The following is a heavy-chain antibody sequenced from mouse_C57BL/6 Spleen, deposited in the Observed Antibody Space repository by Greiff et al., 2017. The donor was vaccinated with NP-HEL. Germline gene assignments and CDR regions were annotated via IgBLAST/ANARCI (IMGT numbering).Heavy chain of an antibody. V-gene: IGHV1-78*01. CDR3: ARGGDYGSSPYYFDY. Sequence: QVQLKESDAELVKPGASVKISCKVSGYTFTDHTIHWMKQRPEQGLEWIGYIYPRDGSTKYNEKFKGKATLTADKSSSTAYMQLNSLTSEDSAVYFCARGGDYGSSPYYFDYWGQGTTLTVSS. J-gene: IGHJ2*01. CDR1: GYTFTDHT. CDR2: IYPRDGST. D-gene: IGHD1-1*01.